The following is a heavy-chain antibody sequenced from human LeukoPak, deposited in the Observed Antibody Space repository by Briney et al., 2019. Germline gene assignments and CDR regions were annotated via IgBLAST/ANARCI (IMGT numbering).Heavy chain of an antibody. V-gene: IGHV4-4*02. CDR2: IDYSGST. CDR3: AREVSSGSYWTDS. D-gene: IGHD2-21*01. J-gene: IGHJ5*01. CDR1: GFTLSSYAM. Sequence: GSLRLSCAASGFTLSSYAMSWVRQAPGKGLDWIGNIDYSGSTHYNPSLKSRVTISIDTSKNQFSLKVRSVTAADTAVYYCAREVSSGSYWTDSWGQGTLVTVSS.